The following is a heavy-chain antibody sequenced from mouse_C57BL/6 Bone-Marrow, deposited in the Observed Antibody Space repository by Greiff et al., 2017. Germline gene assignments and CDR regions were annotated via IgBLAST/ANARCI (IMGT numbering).Heavy chain of an antibody. V-gene: IGHV1-39*01. CDR3: ARMVDCYYPYFDY. D-gene: IGHD2-3*01. Sequence: LQESGPELVKPGASVKISCKASGYSFTDYNMNWVKQSNGKSLEWIGVINPNYGTTSNNQKFKGKATLTVAQSSSTAYMQLNSLTSEDSAVYYCARMVDCYYPYFDYWGQGTTLTVSS. CDR2: INPNYGTT. CDR1: GYSFTDYN. J-gene: IGHJ2*01.